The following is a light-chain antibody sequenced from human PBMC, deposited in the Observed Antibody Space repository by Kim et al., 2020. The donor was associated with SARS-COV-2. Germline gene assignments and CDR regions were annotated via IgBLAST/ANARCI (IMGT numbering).Light chain of an antibody. CDR3: NSRDSSGNLVV. CDR1: SLRSYY. V-gene: IGLV3-19*01. CDR2: GKN. J-gene: IGLJ2*01. Sequence: SSELTQDPAVSVALGQTVRITCQGDSLRSYYASWYQQKPGQAPVLVIYGKNNRPSGIPDRFSGSSSGNTASLTITGAQAEDEADYYCNSRDSSGNLVVFGGGTHLTVL.